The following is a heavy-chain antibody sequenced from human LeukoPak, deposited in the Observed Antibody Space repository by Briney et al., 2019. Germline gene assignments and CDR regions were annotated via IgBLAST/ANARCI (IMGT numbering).Heavy chain of an antibody. J-gene: IGHJ4*02. CDR1: GFTLSSNY. Sequence: GGSLTLPCPASGFTLSSNYMRWLRPAPGKGLEWVSVIYSGGSTYYADSVKGRFTISRHNSKNTLYLQMNSLRAEDTAVYYCATARGYSSEYKWGQGTLVTVSS. V-gene: IGHV3-53*04. CDR3: ATARGYSSEYK. D-gene: IGHD6-19*01. CDR2: IYSGGST.